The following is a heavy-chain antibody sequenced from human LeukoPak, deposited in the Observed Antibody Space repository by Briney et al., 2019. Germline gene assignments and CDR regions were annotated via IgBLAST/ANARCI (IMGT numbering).Heavy chain of an antibody. CDR1: GFTFSHYW. CDR3: ARAQTYGDSRLLLDY. CDR2: INQDGSEI. D-gene: IGHD2-21*02. Sequence: GGSLRLSCVAYGFTFSHYWMTWVRQAPGKEPEWVANINQDGSEIVYVDSVKGRFTISRDNAKNSLYLQMNNLRVEDTALYYCARAQTYGDSRLLLDYWGQGTLVTVSS. V-gene: IGHV3-7*03. J-gene: IGHJ4*02.